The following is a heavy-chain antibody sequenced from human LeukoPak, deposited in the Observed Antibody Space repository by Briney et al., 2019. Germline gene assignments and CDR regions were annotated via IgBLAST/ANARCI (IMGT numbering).Heavy chain of an antibody. Sequence: TRGSLRLSCAASGFTFSNAWMSWVRQAPGKGLEWVGRIKGKTDGGTTDYAAPVKGRFTISRDDSKNTLYLQMNSLKTEDTAVYYCTTDHYYGSWYYYYMDVWGKGTTVTISS. D-gene: IGHD3-10*01. CDR2: IKGKTDGGTT. V-gene: IGHV3-15*01. CDR3: TTDHYYGSWYYYYMDV. CDR1: GFTFSNAW. J-gene: IGHJ6*03.